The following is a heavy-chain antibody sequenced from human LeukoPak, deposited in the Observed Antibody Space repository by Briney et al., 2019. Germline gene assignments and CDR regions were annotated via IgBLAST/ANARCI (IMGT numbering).Heavy chain of an antibody. CDR3: AGQWLVNEEAFDP. Sequence: GGSLRLSCAASGFTFSSYAMHWVRQAPGKGLEWVAVISYVGSNKYYADSVKGRFTISRDNSKNTLYLQMNSLRADDTAVYYCAGQWLVNEEAFDPWGQGTLVTVSS. D-gene: IGHD6-19*01. J-gene: IGHJ5*02. CDR2: ISYVGSNK. CDR1: GFTFSSYA. V-gene: IGHV3-30-3*01.